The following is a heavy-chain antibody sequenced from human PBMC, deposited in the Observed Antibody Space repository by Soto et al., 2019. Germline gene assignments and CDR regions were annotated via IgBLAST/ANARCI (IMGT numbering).Heavy chain of an antibody. D-gene: IGHD2-21*02. CDR2: IYHSGST. J-gene: IGHJ4*02. V-gene: IGHV4-39*07. CDR1: GGSISSSSYY. Sequence: SETLSLTCTVSGGSISSSSYYWGWIRQPPGKGLEWIGYIYHSGSTYYNPSLKSRVTISVDTSKNQFSLKLSSVTAADTAVYYCARTCEDCDFDYWGQGTLVTVSS. CDR3: ARTCEDCDFDY.